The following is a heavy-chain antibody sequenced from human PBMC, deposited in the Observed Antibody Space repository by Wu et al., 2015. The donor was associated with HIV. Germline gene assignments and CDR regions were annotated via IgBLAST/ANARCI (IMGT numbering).Heavy chain of an antibody. CDR1: GTTFISYT. CDR2: FIPIFGTA. D-gene: IGHD3-10*01. V-gene: IGHV1-69*05. CDR3: ARDLARETMIRDRPRYGLDG. Sequence: QVQLMQSGAEVKKPGSSVKVSCKASGTTFISYTITWVRQAPGQGLEWMGGFIPIFGTANYAQKFQGRLTITTDESTATGYMELSSLRSEDTAVYYCARDLARETMIRDRPRYGLDGLGPRDHGHRLL. J-gene: IGHJ6*02.